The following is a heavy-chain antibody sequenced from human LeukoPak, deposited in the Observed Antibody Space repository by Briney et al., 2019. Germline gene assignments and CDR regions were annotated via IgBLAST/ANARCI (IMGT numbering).Heavy chain of an antibody. V-gene: IGHV4-59*01. Sequence: SETLSLTCTVSGGSISSYYWSWIRQPPGKGLEWIGYIYYSGSTNYNPSLKSRVTISVDTSKNQFSLKLSSVTAADTAVYYCARLPAGDYSNWFDPWGQGTLATVSS. D-gene: IGHD4-17*01. CDR2: IYYSGST. CDR1: GGSISSYY. CDR3: ARLPAGDYSNWFDP. J-gene: IGHJ5*02.